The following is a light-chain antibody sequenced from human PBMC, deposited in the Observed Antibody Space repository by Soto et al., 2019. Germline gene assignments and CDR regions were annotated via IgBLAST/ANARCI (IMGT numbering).Light chain of an antibody. Sequence: EIVMTQSPDTLSVSPGERATLSCRASQNVDTDLAWYQQRPGQAPRLLIFRASRRATGTPARFSGSGSGTELTLTINSLQSEDVAVYYCQQSNTWRTFGQGTKVEV. CDR1: QNVDTD. V-gene: IGKV3-15*01. CDR2: RAS. CDR3: QQSNTWRT. J-gene: IGKJ1*01.